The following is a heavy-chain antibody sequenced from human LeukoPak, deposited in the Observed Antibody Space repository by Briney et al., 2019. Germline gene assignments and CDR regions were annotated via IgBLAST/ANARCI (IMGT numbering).Heavy chain of an antibody. CDR3: ARARRFAAAGTAAFDI. Sequence: SQSLSLTCTVSGGSVSSGDYYWNWIRQPPGKGLEWIGYIYYSGNTYYNPSLRSRLTISVDTSKNQFSLQLTSVTAADTAVYYCARARRFAAAGTAAFDIWGQGTMVTVSS. D-gene: IGHD6-13*01. CDR1: GGSVSSGDYY. J-gene: IGHJ3*02. V-gene: IGHV4-30-4*08. CDR2: IYYSGNT.